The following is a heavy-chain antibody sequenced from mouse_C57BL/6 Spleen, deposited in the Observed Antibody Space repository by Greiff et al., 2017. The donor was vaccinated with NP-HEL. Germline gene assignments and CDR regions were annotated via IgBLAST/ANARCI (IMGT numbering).Heavy chain of an antibody. V-gene: IGHV1-26*01. CDR2: INPNNGGT. J-gene: IGHJ4*01. CDR1: GYTFTDYY. Sequence: EVQLQQSGPELVKPGASVKISCKASGYTFTDYYMNWVKQSHGKSLEWIGDINPNNGGTSYNQKFKGKATLTVYKSSSTAYMELRSLTSEDSAVYYCAKVDGYYSYAMDYWGQGTSVTVSS. D-gene: IGHD2-3*01. CDR3: AKVDGYYSYAMDY.